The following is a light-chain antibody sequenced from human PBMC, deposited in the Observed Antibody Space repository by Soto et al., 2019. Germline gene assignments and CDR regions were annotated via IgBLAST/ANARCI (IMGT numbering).Light chain of an antibody. CDR2: AAS. V-gene: IGKV1-12*02. Sequence: DIQMTQSPSSVSASVGSRATITCRASQGISSWLAWYQQKPGKAPKLLMYAASSLRSGVPSRFSGSGSGTVFTLTISSLQPEDFGTCYCQQANSFPWTFGQGTKVEIK. CDR1: QGISSW. CDR3: QQANSFPWT. J-gene: IGKJ1*01.